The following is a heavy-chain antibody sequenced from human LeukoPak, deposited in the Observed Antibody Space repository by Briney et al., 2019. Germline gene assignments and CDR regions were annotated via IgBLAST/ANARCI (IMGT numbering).Heavy chain of an antibody. J-gene: IGHJ5*02. Sequence: SETLSLTCAVYGGSFSGYYWSWIRQPPGKGLEWIGEINHSGSTNYNPSLKSRVTISVDTSKNQFSLKLSSVTAAGTAVYYCAPYYYDSSGHSGFDPWGQGTLVTVSS. CDR3: APYYYDSSGHSGFDP. CDR2: INHSGST. CDR1: GGSFSGYY. V-gene: IGHV4-34*01. D-gene: IGHD3-22*01.